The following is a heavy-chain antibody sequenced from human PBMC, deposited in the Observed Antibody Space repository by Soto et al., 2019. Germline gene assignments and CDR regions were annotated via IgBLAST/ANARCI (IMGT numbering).Heavy chain of an antibody. D-gene: IGHD3-16*01. CDR2: INSYNGNT. V-gene: IGHV1-18*01. J-gene: IGHJ6*02. CDR1: GYSFTRYG. Sequence: QVQLVQSRAEVKNPGASVKVSCKASGYSFTRYGIAWARQAPGQGLEWLGWINSYNGNTKYAQNLQGRVTLITETSTITAYMELTSLRSNVTAIYYCAMVYVYVTPSPQYVWGQGTTVIVSS. CDR3: AMVYVYVTPSPQYV.